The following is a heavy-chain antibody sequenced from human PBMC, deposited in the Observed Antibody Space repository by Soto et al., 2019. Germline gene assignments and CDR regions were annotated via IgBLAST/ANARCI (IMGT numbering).Heavy chain of an antibody. CDR1: GFTVSSNY. CDR3: ARGRDCGGDCPNWFDP. V-gene: IGHV3-53*04. CDR2: IYSGGST. D-gene: IGHD2-21*02. J-gene: IGHJ5*02. Sequence: EVQLVESGGGLVQPGGSLRLSCAASGFTVSSNYMSWVRQAPGKGLEWVSVIYSGGSTYYADSVKGRFTISRHNSKNTLDLQLTSLTAEDTAGYYCARGRDCGGDCPNWFDPWGQGTLVTGSS.